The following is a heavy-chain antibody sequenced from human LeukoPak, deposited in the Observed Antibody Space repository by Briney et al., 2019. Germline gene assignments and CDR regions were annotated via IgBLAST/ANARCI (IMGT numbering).Heavy chain of an antibody. J-gene: IGHJ4*02. CDR3: AKDRAPGVVAATHGVDY. CDR1: GFTFSSYA. CDR2: ISGSGGST. D-gene: IGHD2-15*01. V-gene: IGHV3-23*01. Sequence: GGSLRLSCAASGFTFSSYAMSWVRQAPGKGLEWVSAISGSGGSTYYADSVKGRFTISRDNSKNTLYLQMNSLRAEDPAVYYCAKDRAPGVVAATHGVDYWGQGTLVTVSS.